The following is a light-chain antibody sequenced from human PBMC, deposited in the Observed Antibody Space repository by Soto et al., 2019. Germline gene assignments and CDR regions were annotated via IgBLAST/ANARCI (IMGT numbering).Light chain of an antibody. Sequence: DIQMTQSPSTLSASVGDTVTITCRASQSVSRWLNWYQQKPGKAPRLLIYEASNLESGVPMRFSGSGSGTEFVLTITSLQPADSATYYCQQFNSNVWTFGQGTKVDIK. CDR3: QQFNSNVWT. CDR1: QSVSRW. CDR2: EAS. V-gene: IGKV1-5*01. J-gene: IGKJ1*01.